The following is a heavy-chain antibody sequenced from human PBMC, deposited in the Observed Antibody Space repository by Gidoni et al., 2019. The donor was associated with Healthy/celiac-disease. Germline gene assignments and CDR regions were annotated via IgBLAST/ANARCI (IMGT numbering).Heavy chain of an antibody. CDR1: GFTFSSYA. CDR2: ISGSGGST. D-gene: IGHD2-2*01. CDR3: AKIAYAKNGY. Sequence: SGFTFSSYAMSWVRQAPGKGLEWVSTISGSGGSTSYADPVKGRFTISRDNAKNTLYLQMNSLRAEDTAVYYCAKIAYAKNGYWGQGTLVTVSS. J-gene: IGHJ4*02. V-gene: IGHV3-23*01.